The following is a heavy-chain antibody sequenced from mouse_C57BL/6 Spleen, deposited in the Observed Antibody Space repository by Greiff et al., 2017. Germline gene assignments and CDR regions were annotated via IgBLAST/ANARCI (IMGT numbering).Heavy chain of an antibody. D-gene: IGHD1-1*01. CDR3: AREYYGSRGAMDY. J-gene: IGHJ4*01. CDR2: IYPGSGST. Sequence: QVQLKQPGAELVKPGASVKMSCKASGYTFTSYWITWVKQRPGQGLEWIGDIYPGSGSTNYNEKFKSKATLTVDTSSSTAYMQLSSLTSEDSAVYYCAREYYGSRGAMDYWGQGTSVTVSS. CDR1: GYTFTSYW. V-gene: IGHV1-55*01.